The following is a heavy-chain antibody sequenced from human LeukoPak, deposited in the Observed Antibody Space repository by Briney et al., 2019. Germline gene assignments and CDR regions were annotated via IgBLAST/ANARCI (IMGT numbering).Heavy chain of an antibody. J-gene: IGHJ4*02. CDR1: GFTFRSYA. CDR3: AKTTAGYSSGRYPGWPIDY. D-gene: IGHD2-15*01. Sequence: PGGSLRLSCVASGFTFRSYAIYWVRQAPGKGLEWVSGISGSGGDTYFADSVKGRFTISRANSKDTVFLQMDSLRAEDTAVYYCAKTTAGYSSGRYPGWPIDYWGQGTLVTVSS. V-gene: IGHV3-23*01. CDR2: ISGSGGDT.